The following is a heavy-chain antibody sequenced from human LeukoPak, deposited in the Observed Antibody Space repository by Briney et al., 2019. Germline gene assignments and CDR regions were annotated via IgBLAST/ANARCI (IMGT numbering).Heavy chain of an antibody. CDR3: ARGRIGSGSYYY. J-gene: IGHJ4*02. Sequence: SETLSLTCAVYGGSFSGYYWSWIRQPPGKGLEWIGEINHSGSTNYNPSLKSRVTISVDTSKNQFSLKLSSVTAADTAVYYCARGRIGSGSYYYWGQGNLVTVSS. CDR1: GGSFSGYY. CDR2: INHSGST. D-gene: IGHD1-26*01. V-gene: IGHV4-34*01.